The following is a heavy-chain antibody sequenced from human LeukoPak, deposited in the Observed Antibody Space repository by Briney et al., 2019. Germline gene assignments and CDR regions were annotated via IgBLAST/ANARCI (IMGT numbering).Heavy chain of an antibody. Sequence: ASVKVSCKASGYTFTSYAMHWVRQAPGQRLEWMGWINAGNGNTKYSQKFQGRVTITRDTSASTAYMELSSLRSEDTAVYYCARDGDSSRPPLGYWGQGTLVTVSS. CDR1: GYTFTSYA. CDR3: ARDGDSSRPPLGY. CDR2: INAGNGNT. D-gene: IGHD6-13*01. V-gene: IGHV1-3*01. J-gene: IGHJ4*02.